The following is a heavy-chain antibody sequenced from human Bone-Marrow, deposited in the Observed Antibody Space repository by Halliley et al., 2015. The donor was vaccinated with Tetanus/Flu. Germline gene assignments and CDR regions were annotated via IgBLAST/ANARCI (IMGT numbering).Heavy chain of an antibody. CDR3: AKGSSAWYGGFDS. J-gene: IGHJ4*02. D-gene: IGHD6-19*01. CDR1: GFTFNIYA. V-gene: IGHV3-23*01. Sequence: SLRLSCAASGFTFNIYAMNWVRQAPGKGLEWVSGICGNGDDTKYAGSVKGRFSISRDNSKNTLYLQMNSLRVEDTALYYCAKGSSAWYGGFDSWGRVSLVTASS. CDR2: ICGNGDDT.